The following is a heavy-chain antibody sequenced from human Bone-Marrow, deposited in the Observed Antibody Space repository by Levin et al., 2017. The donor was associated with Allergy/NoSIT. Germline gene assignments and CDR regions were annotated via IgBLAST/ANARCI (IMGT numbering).Heavy chain of an antibody. V-gene: IGHV4-39*07. CDR3: ARDPFERVHEIRALSYVRFRYYGMDV. D-gene: IGHD1-1*01. CDR2: IYYSGST. J-gene: IGHJ6*02. Sequence: PSETLSLTCTVSGGSISSSSYYWGWIRQPPGTGLEWIGSIYYSGSTYYNPSLKSRVTISVDTSKNQFSLKLSSVTAADTAVYYCARDPFERVHEIRALSYVRFRYYGMDVWGQGTTVTVSS. CDR1: GGSISSSSYY.